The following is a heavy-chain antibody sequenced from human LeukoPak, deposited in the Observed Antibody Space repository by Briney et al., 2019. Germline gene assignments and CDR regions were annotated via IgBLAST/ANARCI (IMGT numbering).Heavy chain of an antibody. CDR2: ISERAGST. CDR3: AKRGVVIRGILVIGYHQEAYHYDF. Sequence: GGSLRLSCVVSGISLSNYAMTWVRQAPGKGLEWVSYISERAGSTTYADSVKGRFTISRDTSLNTLYLQMNNLRAEDTAVYFCAKRGVVIRGILVIGYHQEAYHYDFWGQGVLVTVSS. CDR1: GISLSNYA. D-gene: IGHD3-10*01. V-gene: IGHV3-23*01. J-gene: IGHJ4*02.